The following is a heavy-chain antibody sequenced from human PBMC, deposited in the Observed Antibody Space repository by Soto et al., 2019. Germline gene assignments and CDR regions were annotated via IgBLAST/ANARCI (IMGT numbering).Heavy chain of an antibody. CDR3: ARDAARMTSVVTLAFDI. V-gene: IGHV1-69*12. D-gene: IGHD4-17*01. CDR2: IIPIFGTA. Sequence: QVQLVQSGAEVKKPGSSVKVSCKASGGTFSSYAISWVRQAPGQGLEWMGGIIPIFGTANNAQKFQGRGTITADESTSTAYMGLSSLRAEDTAVYYCARDAARMTSVVTLAFDIWGQGTMVTVSS. CDR1: GGTFSSYA. J-gene: IGHJ3*02.